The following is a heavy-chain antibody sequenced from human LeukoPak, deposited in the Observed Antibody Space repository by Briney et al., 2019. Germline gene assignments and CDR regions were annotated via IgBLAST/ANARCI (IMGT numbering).Heavy chain of an antibody. D-gene: IGHD2/OR15-2a*01. CDR1: GFTFSSHA. CDR2: ISGSGGNT. CDR3: AKRMTPAAFDI. V-gene: IGHV3-23*01. J-gene: IGHJ3*02. Sequence: GGSLRLSCAASGFTFSSHAMSWVRQAPGKGLECVSAISGSGGNTYYADSVKGRFTISRDNSKNTLYLQMNSLRAEDTAVYYCAKRMTPAAFDIWGQGTMVTVSS.